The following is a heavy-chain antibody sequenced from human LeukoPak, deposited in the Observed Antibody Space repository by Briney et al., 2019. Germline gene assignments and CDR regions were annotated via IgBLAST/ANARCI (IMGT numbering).Heavy chain of an antibody. J-gene: IGHJ6*04. D-gene: IGHD3-10*02. Sequence: PGGSLRLSCVASGFIFSDYSMDWVRQAPGKGLEWVSSISSSSAYIFYSDSVKGRFTISRDNAQSSLYLQMNSLRAEDTAVYYCAELGITMIGGVWGKGTTVTISP. V-gene: IGHV3-21*06. CDR2: ISSSSAYI. CDR1: GFIFSDYS. CDR3: AELGITMIGGV.